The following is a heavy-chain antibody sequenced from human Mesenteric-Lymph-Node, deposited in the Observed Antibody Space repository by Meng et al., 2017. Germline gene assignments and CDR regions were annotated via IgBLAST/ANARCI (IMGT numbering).Heavy chain of an antibody. CDR1: GFTFSSYG. CDR2: ISYDGNKK. D-gene: IGHD2-15*01. J-gene: IGHJ4*02. CDR3: AKSLEAAATGFDY. V-gene: IGHV3-30*18. Sequence: QVQLVESGGGVVQPGRSLRLSCAASGFTFSSYGMHWVRQAPGKGLEWVALISYDGNKKYYGDSVKGRFTISRDISKNTLYLQMYSLRPEDTAVYFCAKSLEAAATGFDYWGQGTLVTVSS.